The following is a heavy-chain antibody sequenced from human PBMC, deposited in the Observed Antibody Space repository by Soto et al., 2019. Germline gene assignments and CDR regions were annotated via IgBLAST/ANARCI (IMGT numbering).Heavy chain of an antibody. CDR2: IYYSGST. CDR1: GGSISSGGYY. V-gene: IGHV4-31*03. Sequence: SETLSLTCTVSGGSISSGGYYWSWIRQHPGKGLEWIGYIYYSGSTYYNPSLKSRVTISVDTSKNQFSLKLSSVTAADTAVYYCARDKSEPAAMRRDYYYYYMDVWGKGTTVTVSS. D-gene: IGHD2-2*01. CDR3: ARDKSEPAAMRRDYYYYYMDV. J-gene: IGHJ6*03.